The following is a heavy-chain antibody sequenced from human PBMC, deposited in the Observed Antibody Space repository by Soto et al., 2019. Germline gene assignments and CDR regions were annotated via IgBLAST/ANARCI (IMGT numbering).Heavy chain of an antibody. CDR2: ISGSGGST. V-gene: IGHV3-23*01. CDR3: AKPGEVVTTLLYFDY. CDR1: GFTFSSYA. Sequence: GGSLRLSCAASGFTFSSYAMSWVRQAPGKGLEWVSAISGSGGSTYYADSVKGRFTISRDNSKNTLYLQMNSLRAEDTAVYYCAKPGEVVTTLLYFDYWGQGTLVTVSS. J-gene: IGHJ4*02. D-gene: IGHD4-17*01.